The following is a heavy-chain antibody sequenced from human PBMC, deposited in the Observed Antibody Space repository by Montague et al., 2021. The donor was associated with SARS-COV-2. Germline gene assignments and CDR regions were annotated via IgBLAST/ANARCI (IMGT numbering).Heavy chain of an antibody. CDR3: ARDWGDREGVQTRLDS. CDR2: IRSNGRSGAA. J-gene: IGHJ5*02. Sequence: SLRLSCAVSGFTFGDYAMAWVRQVPGKGLEWVGFIRSNGRSGAADYATSVRGRFTISRDDSKSIFYLQMNGLKNEDTAIYYCARDWGDREGVQTRLDSWGQGALVTVSS. CDR1: GFTFGDYA. V-gene: IGHV3-49*04. D-gene: IGHD3-16*01.